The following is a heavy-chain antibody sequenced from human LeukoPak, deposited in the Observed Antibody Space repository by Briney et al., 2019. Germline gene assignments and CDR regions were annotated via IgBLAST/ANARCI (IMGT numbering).Heavy chain of an antibody. J-gene: IGHJ4*02. CDR2: IIPVFGTA. V-gene: IGHV1-69*13. Sequence: SVKVSCKASGGTFISYAISWVRQAPGQGLEWMGGIIPVFGTANYAQKFQGRVTITADESTSTAYMELSSLRSEDTAVYYCAREAVAGRSVFDYWGQGTLVTVSS. CDR3: AREAVAGRSVFDY. CDR1: GGTFISYA. D-gene: IGHD6-19*01.